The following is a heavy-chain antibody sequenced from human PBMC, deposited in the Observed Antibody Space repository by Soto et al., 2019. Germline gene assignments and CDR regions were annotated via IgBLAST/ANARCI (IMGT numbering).Heavy chain of an antibody. CDR2: IYWDDDK. J-gene: IGHJ5*02. D-gene: IGHD4-17*01. V-gene: IGHV2-5*02. CDR1: GFSLTTSGVG. CDR3: AHGTTTVHWWLDP. Sequence: QITWKESGPTLVKPTQTLTLTCTFSGFSLTTSGVGVGWIRQPPGKALAWLALIYWDDDKRYSPSLKSSLTITKDTAKNQRVLTMTNMDPADTDTYFCAHGTTTVHWWLDPWAQGTLVTVSS.